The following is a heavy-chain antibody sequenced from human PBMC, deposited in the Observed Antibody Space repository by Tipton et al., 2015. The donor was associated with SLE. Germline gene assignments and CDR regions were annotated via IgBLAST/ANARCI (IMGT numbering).Heavy chain of an antibody. CDR2: ISAYNGNT. CDR3: ARGNYDFWSGYYRVYYFDY. V-gene: IGHV1-18*01. J-gene: IGHJ4*02. D-gene: IGHD3-3*01. Sequence: QLVQSGAEVKKPGASVKVSCKASGYIFTSYGISWVRQAPGQGLEWMGWISAYNGNTNLAHGRVTLTTDTSTSTAYMELWSLTSDDTAVYYCARGNYDFWSGYYRVYYFDYWGQGSLVTVSS. CDR1: GYIFTSYG.